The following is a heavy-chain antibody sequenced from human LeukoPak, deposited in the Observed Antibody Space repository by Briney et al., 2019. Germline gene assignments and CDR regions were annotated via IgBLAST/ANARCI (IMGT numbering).Heavy chain of an antibody. J-gene: IGHJ4*02. CDR1: GFTLSSYG. V-gene: IGHV3-21*05. CDR2: ISSYSYT. CDR3: ARRDDLDY. Sequence: GGSLRLSCAASGFTLSSYGMHWVRQAPGKGLEWVSYISSYSYTNYADSAKGRFTISRDNTKNSLYLQMNSLRAEDTAVYYCARRDDLDYWGQGTLVTVSS. D-gene: IGHD1-1*01.